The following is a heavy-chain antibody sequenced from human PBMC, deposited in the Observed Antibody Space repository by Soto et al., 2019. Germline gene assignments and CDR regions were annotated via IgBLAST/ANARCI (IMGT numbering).Heavy chain of an antibody. CDR2: IIPIFGTA. CDR3: ARLLYYYDSSAQPRVFDI. J-gene: IGHJ3*02. Sequence: GASVKVCCKASGGTFSSYAISWVRQAPGQGLEWMGGIIPIFGTANYAQKFQGRVTITADESTSTAYMELSSLRSEDTAVYYCARLLYYYDSSAQPRVFDIWGQGTMVTVSS. CDR1: GGTFSSYA. V-gene: IGHV1-69*13. D-gene: IGHD3-22*01.